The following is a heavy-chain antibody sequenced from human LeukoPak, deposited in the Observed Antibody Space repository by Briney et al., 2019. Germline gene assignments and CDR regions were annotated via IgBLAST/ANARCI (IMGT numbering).Heavy chain of an antibody. V-gene: IGHV3-23*01. CDR1: GFTFSSYG. Sequence: GRSLRLSCAASGFTFSSYGMHWVRQAPGKGLEWVSAISDRGGSTYYADSVKGRFTISRDNSKNTLYLQMNSLRAEDTALYYCAKGPVGDDYWGQGTLVTVSS. CDR3: AKGPVGDDY. J-gene: IGHJ4*02. D-gene: IGHD2-15*01. CDR2: ISDRGGST.